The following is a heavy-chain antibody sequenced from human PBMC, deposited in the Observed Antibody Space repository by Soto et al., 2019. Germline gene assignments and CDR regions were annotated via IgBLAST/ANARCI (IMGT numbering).Heavy chain of an antibody. CDR2: MNPNSGNT. V-gene: IGHV1-8*01. Sequence: ASVKVSCKASGYTFTSYDINWVRQATGQGLEWMGWMNPNSGNTGYAQKFQGRVTMTRNTSISTAYMELSSLRSEDTAVYYCARTNIGRWGSYHLFDYWGQGTLVTVSS. J-gene: IGHJ4*02. CDR3: ARTNIGRWGSYHLFDY. D-gene: IGHD3-16*02. CDR1: GYTFTSYD.